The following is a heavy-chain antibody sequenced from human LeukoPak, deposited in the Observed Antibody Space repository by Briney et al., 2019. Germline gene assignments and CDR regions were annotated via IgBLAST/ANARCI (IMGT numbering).Heavy chain of an antibody. CDR2: ISVYNGNT. Sequence: GASLKLSCKASGYTFTSYGISWVRQAPGQGLEWMSWISVYNGNTNYANNLQGRVTMTTDTSTTKDYLKLRSLRSEDTAVYYCASVQMGIYYYYYYGMDVWGQGTTVTVSS. CDR3: ASVQMGIYYYYYYGMDV. D-gene: IGHD5-24*01. CDR1: GYTFTSYG. J-gene: IGHJ6*02. V-gene: IGHV1-18*01.